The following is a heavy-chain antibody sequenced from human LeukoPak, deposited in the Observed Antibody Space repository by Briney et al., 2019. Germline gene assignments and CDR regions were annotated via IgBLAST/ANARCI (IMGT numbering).Heavy chain of an antibody. Sequence: GGSLRLSCAASGFTFSSYAMSWVRQAPGKGLEWVSAISGSGGSTYYADSVKGRFTISRDNSKNTLYLQMNSLRAEDTAVYYCARDYQGYSYGHRFDYWGQGTLVTVSS. J-gene: IGHJ4*02. CDR1: GFTFSSYA. V-gene: IGHV3-23*01. CDR3: ARDYQGYSYGHRFDY. CDR2: ISGSGGST. D-gene: IGHD5-18*01.